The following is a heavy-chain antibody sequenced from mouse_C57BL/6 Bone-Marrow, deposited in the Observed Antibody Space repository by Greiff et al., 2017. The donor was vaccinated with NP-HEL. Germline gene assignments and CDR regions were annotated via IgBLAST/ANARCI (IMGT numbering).Heavy chain of an antibody. J-gene: IGHJ3*01. CDR2: IAPSDSYT. D-gene: IGHD1-1*01. Sequence: QVQLQQPGAELVMPGASVKLSCKASGYTFTSYWMHWVKQRPGQGLEWIGEIAPSDSYTNYNQKFKGKSTLTVDKSSSTAYLQLSSQTSENSAVYYCARWDTTIGFAYWGQGTLVTVSA. CDR3: ARWDTTIGFAY. CDR1: GYTFTSYW. V-gene: IGHV1-69*01.